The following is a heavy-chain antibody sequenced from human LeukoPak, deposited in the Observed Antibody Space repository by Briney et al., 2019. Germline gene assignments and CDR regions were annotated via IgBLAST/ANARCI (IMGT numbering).Heavy chain of an antibody. Sequence: PGGSLRLSCAASGFTVSNNYMNWVRQAPGKGLEWVSSISSSSSYIYYADSVKGRFTISRDNAKNSLYLQMNSLRAEDTAVYYCARDLMVNYYYYGMDVWGQGTTVTVSS. CDR1: GFTVSNNY. CDR3: ARDLMVNYYYYGMDV. CDR2: ISSSSSYI. J-gene: IGHJ6*02. D-gene: IGHD5-18*01. V-gene: IGHV3-21*01.